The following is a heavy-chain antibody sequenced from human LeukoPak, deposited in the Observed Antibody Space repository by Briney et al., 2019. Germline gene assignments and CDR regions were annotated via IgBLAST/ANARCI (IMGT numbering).Heavy chain of an antibody. J-gene: IGHJ4*02. V-gene: IGHV3-7*01. CDR2: IKQDGSEK. D-gene: IGHD2-2*01. Sequence: GGSLRLSCAASGFTFSSYWMSWVRQAPGKGLEWVANIKQDGSEKYYVDSVKGRFTISRDNAKNSLYLQMNSLRAEDTAVYYCARGFLGYCSSTSCYPGYWGQGTLVTVSS. CDR3: ARGFLGYCSSTSCYPGY. CDR1: GFTFSSYW.